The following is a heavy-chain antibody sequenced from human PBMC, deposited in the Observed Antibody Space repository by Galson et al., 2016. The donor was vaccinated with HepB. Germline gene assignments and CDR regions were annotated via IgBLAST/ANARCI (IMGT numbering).Heavy chain of an antibody. CDR3: AGEGSGGFAH. V-gene: IGHV3-7*01. D-gene: IGHD3-16*01. CDR2: IRQDGGQK. J-gene: IGHJ4*02. CDR1: GFTFSNYW. Sequence: SLRLSCAASGFTFSNYWMSWVRQTPGKGLEWVANIRQDGGQKSYVDSVKGRFTISRDNAKESLYLQMSSLRVDDTAVYYCAGEGSGGFAHWGQGTLVTVSS.